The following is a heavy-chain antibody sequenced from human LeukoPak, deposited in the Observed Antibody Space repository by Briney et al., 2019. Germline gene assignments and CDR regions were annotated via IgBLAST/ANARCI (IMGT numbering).Heavy chain of an antibody. V-gene: IGHV2-70*04. D-gene: IGHD6-13*01. Sequence: SGPTLVNPTQTLTLTCTFSGFSLSTSGMRVSWIRQPPGKALEWLARIDWDDDKFYSTSLKTRLTISKDTSKNQVVLTMTSMDPVDTATYYCARTKPAGPDAFDIWGQGTMVTVSS. CDR1: GFSLSTSGMR. J-gene: IGHJ3*02. CDR3: ARTKPAGPDAFDI. CDR2: IDWDDDK.